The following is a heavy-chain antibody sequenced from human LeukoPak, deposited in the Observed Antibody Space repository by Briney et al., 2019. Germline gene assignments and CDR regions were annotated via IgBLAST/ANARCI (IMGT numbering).Heavy chain of an antibody. J-gene: IGHJ4*02. CDR3: ARVNVCPRCHFDY. CDR1: GFTFDEFA. CDR2: ISGDGGFT. Sequence: GGSLRLSCAASGFTFDEFAMHWVRQAPGKGLEWVSLISGDGGFTYYADSVKGRFTISRDNSKTSLYLQMNSLRAEDTAVYYCARVNVCPRCHFDYWGQGTLVTVSS. D-gene: IGHD3-16*01. V-gene: IGHV3-43*02.